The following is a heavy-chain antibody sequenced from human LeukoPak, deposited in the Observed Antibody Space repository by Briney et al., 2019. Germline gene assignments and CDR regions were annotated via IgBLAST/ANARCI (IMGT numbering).Heavy chain of an antibody. CDR2: INHSGST. Sequence: SETLSLTCAVYGGSFSGYYWSWIRQPPGKGLEWIGEINHSGSTNYNPSLKSRVTISVDTSKNQFSLKLSSVTAADTAVYYCARRPKRFYYDSSGSLMDVWGKGTTVTVSS. V-gene: IGHV4-34*01. J-gene: IGHJ6*03. CDR3: ARRPKRFYYDSSGSLMDV. CDR1: GGSFSGYY. D-gene: IGHD3-22*01.